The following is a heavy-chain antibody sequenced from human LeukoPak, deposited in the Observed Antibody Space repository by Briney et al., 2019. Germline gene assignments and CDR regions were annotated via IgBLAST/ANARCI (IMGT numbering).Heavy chain of an antibody. CDR2: ISSSSSYI. D-gene: IGHD3-22*01. CDR1: GFTFSSYS. J-gene: IGHJ4*02. CDR3: ARDRSGYYDSSGYLQEAFDY. V-gene: IGHV3-21*01. Sequence: GGSLRLSCAASGFTFSSYSMNWVRQAPGKGLEWVSSISSSSSYIYYADSVKGRFTISRDNAKNSLYLQMNSLRAEDTAVYYCARDRSGYYDSSGYLQEAFDYWGQGTLVTVSS.